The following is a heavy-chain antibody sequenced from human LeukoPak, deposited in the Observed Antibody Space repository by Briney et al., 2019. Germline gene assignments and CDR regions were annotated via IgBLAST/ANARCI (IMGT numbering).Heavy chain of an antibody. CDR2: MYHSGNT. CDR3: ASGPYGSGSKIDN. D-gene: IGHD3-10*01. J-gene: IGHJ4*02. CDR1: GYSISRGYY. Sequence: PSETLSLTCAVSGYSISRGYYWGWIRQSPEKGLEWIGNMYHSGNTYYNTSLKSRVAISVDTSKNQFSLKLSSVTAADTAVYYCASGPYGSGSKIDNWGQGTLVTVSS. V-gene: IGHV4-38-2*01.